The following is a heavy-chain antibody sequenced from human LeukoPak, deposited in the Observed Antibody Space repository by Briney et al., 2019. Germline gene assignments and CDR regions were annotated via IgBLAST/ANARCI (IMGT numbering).Heavy chain of an antibody. CDR2: ISSSSSTR. Sequence: GGSLRLSCAASGFTFSSYSMNWVRQAPGKGLEWVAYISSSSSTRYYADSVKGRFTISGDNAKNSLFLQMNSLRAEDTAVYYCARDREILKPHFDYWGQGTLVTVSS. D-gene: IGHD1-14*01. CDR3: ARDREILKPHFDY. CDR1: GFTFSSYS. V-gene: IGHV3-48*04. J-gene: IGHJ4*02.